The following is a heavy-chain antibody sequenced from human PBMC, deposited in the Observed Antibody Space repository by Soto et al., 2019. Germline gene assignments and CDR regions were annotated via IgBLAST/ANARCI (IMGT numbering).Heavy chain of an antibody. J-gene: IGHJ4*02. CDR1: GGSISSYY. D-gene: IGHD7-27*01. CDR3: ARRWGRTFDY. Sequence: SETLSLTCPVSGGSISSYYWSWIRQPPGKGLEWIGYIYYSGSTNYNPSLKSRVTISVDTSKNQFSLKLSSVTAADTAVYYCARRWGRTFDYWGQGTLVTVSS. CDR2: IYYSGST. V-gene: IGHV4-59*08.